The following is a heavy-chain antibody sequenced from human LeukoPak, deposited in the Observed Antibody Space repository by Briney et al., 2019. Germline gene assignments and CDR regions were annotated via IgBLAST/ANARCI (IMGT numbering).Heavy chain of an antibody. CDR2: INPNSGGT. Sequence: ASVKVSCKASGYTFTGYYMHWVRQAPGQGLEWMGWINPNSGGTNYAQKFQGRVTMTRDTSISTAYMELRSLRSDDTAVYYCARQRPYSGSWYLHFDYWGQGTLVTVSS. V-gene: IGHV1-2*02. J-gene: IGHJ4*02. CDR1: GYTFTGYY. D-gene: IGHD6-13*01. CDR3: ARQRPYSGSWYLHFDY.